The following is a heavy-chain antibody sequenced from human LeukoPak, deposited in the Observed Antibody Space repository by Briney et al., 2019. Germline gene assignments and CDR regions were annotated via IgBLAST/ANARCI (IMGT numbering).Heavy chain of an antibody. CDR2: IGPTGSDR. Sequence: GGSLRLSSTASGLTFSTSGFNWVRQAPGKGLEWVASIGPTGSDRYHADSIKGRFTISRDNANNFLYLQMNSLRAEDTAVYYCATETNGRHYDYWGQGTLLTVSS. CDR3: ATETNGRHYDY. D-gene: IGHD1-14*01. CDR1: GLTFSTSG. J-gene: IGHJ4*02. V-gene: IGHV3-21*06.